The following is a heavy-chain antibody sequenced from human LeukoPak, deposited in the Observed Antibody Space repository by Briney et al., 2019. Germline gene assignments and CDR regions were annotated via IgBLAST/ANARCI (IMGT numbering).Heavy chain of an antibody. V-gene: IGHV3-30*02. D-gene: IGHD4-17*01. Sequence: PGGSLILSCAASGFTFSSYGMHWVRQAPGKGLEWVAFIRYDGSNKYYADSVKGRFTTSRDNSKNTLYLQMNSLRAEDTAVYYCAKERVRDGVEDYWGQGTLVTVSS. CDR2: IRYDGSNK. J-gene: IGHJ4*02. CDR3: AKERVRDGVEDY. CDR1: GFTFSSYG.